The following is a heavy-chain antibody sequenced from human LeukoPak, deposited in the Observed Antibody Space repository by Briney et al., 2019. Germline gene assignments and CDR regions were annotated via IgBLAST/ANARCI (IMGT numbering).Heavy chain of an antibody. V-gene: IGHV1-18*01. J-gene: IGHJ6*03. D-gene: IGHD3-10*02. Sequence: ASVKVSCKASGYTFTSYGISWARQAPGQGLEWMGWISAYNGNTNYAQKLQGRVTMTTDTSTSTAYMELRSLRSDDTAVYYCARDRHYTTSGVSYYYYYMDVWGNGTTVTVSS. CDR2: ISAYNGNT. CDR1: GYTFTSYG. CDR3: ARDRHYTTSGVSYYYYYMDV.